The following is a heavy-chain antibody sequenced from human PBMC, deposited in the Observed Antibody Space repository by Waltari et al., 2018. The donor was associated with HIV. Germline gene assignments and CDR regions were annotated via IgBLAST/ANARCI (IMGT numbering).Heavy chain of an antibody. CDR2: INTSGST. CDR3: AREDRWAHGMDV. Sequence: QVQLQESGPGLVKPSETLSLSCTVSGGSISTHYWSWIRQPAGKGLEWIGRINTSGSTNYNPSLKSRVTMSVDTSKNQFSLKLSSVTAADTAVYYCAREDRWAHGMDVWGQGTTVTVSS. D-gene: IGHD1-26*01. J-gene: IGHJ6*02. V-gene: IGHV4-4*07. CDR1: GGSISTHY.